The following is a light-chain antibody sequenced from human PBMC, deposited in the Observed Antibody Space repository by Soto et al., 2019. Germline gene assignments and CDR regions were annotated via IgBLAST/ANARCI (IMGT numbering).Light chain of an antibody. CDR1: QSLLHGNGYNY. J-gene: IGKJ2*01. V-gene: IGKV2-28*01. Sequence: DIVMTQSPLSLPVTPGEPASISCRSSQSLLHGNGYNYLDWYLQKPGQSPQLLIYLGSNRASGVPDRFSGSGSGTDFTLKISRVEAEYVGVYYCMQALQTPLYTFGQGTKLEIK. CDR3: MQALQTPLYT. CDR2: LGS.